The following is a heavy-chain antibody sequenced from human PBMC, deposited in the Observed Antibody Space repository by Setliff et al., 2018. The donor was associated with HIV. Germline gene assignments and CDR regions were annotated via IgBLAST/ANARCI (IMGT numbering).Heavy chain of an antibody. CDR2: INPSSGST. J-gene: IGHJ3*02. CDR3: ARETLRWKSRAFDI. CDR1: GYTFTSYY. Sequence: ASVKVSCKASGYTFTSYYMHWVRQAPGQGLEWMGIINPSSGSTTYAQKFQGRVTMTRDTSTSTVYMELSRLRSDDTAVYYCARETLRWKSRAFDIWGQGTMVTVSS. D-gene: IGHD4-17*01. V-gene: IGHV1-46*01.